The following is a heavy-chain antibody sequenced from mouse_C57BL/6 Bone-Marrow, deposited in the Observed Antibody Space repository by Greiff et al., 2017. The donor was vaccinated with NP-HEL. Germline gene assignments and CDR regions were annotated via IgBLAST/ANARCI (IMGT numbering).Heavy chain of an antibody. V-gene: IGHV5-6*01. CDR2: ISSGGSYT. Sequence: EVKLMESGGDLVKPGGSLKLSCAASGFTFSSYGMSWVRQTPDKRLEWVATISSGGSYTYYPDSVKGRFTISRDNAKNTRYLQMSSRKSEDTAMYDWARAYYSNYEDFDYWGQGTTLTVSS. CDR3: ARAYYSNYEDFDY. D-gene: IGHD2-5*01. J-gene: IGHJ2*01. CDR1: GFTFSSYG.